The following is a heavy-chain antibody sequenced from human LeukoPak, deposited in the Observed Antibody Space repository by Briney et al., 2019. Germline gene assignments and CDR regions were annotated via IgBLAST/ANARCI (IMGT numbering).Heavy chain of an antibody. V-gene: IGHV3-7*01. Sequence: PGGSLRLSCATSGFSFSSFWMSWVRQAPGKGLEWVANIKKDGSEKYYVDSVKGRFTISRDNVKNSLYLQMNSLRAEDTAVYYCARDKTPPPLRYFDWLSLGGMDVWGQGTTVTVSS. D-gene: IGHD3-9*01. J-gene: IGHJ6*02. CDR3: ARDKTPPPLRYFDWLSLGGMDV. CDR1: GFSFSSFW. CDR2: IKKDGSEK.